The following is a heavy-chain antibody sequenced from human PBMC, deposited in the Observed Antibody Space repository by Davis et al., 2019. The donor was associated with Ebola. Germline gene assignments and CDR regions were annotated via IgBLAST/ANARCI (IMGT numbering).Heavy chain of an antibody. Sequence: AASVKVSCKASAGTFSIYAISWVRQAPGQGLQWMVTIIPLFGTTNYAQKFQGRVTITADKSTSTAYMELRSLRSDDTAVYYCARDFFGIRWLRFSYYGMDVWGQGTTVTVSS. CDR1: AGTFSIYA. CDR3: ARDFFGIRWLRFSYYGMDV. J-gene: IGHJ6*02. V-gene: IGHV1-69*06. D-gene: IGHD5-12*01. CDR2: IIPLFGTT.